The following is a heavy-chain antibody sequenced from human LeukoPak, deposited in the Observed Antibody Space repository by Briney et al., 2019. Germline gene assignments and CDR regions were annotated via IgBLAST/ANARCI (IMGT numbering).Heavy chain of an antibody. V-gene: IGHV4-59*01. CDR3: ARDSWDYIAMDV. J-gene: IGHJ6*02. D-gene: IGHD4/OR15-4a*01. Sequence: SETLSLTCTVSGISLSTYYWSWVRQPPGKGLEWIGYVHHTGSADYNPSLKSRVTISLDMSKSQFSLKLTSATAADTAVYYCARDSWDYIAMDVWGPGTTVAVSS. CDR2: VHHTGSA. CDR1: GISLSTYY.